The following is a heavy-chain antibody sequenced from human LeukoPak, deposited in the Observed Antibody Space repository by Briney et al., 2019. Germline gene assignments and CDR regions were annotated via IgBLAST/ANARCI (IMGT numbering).Heavy chain of an antibody. D-gene: IGHD6-6*01. CDR2: IYYSGST. J-gene: IGHJ4*02. V-gene: IGHV4-39*01. CDR1: GGSISRGDLY. Sequence: SETLSLTCTVSGGSISRGDLYWSWIRQPPGKGLEWVGYIYYSGSTYYTPSLKSRVTISVDTSKNQFSLKLSSVTATDTAVYYCARHRGSSSNFDYWGQGTLVTVSS. CDR3: ARHRGSSSNFDY.